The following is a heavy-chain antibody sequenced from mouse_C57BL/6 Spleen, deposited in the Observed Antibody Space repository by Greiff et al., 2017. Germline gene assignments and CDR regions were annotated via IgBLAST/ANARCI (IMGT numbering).Heavy chain of an antibody. CDR3: ARSNYYGSSYDWYFDV. CDR2: IDPSDSET. J-gene: IGHJ1*03. Sequence: QVQLQQPGAELVRPGSSVKLSCKASGYTFTSYWMHWVKQRPIPGLEWIGNIDPSDSETHYNQKFKDKATLTVDKSSSTAYMQLSSLTSEDSAVYYCARSNYYGSSYDWYFDVWGTGTTVTVAS. V-gene: IGHV1-52*01. D-gene: IGHD1-1*01. CDR1: GYTFTSYW.